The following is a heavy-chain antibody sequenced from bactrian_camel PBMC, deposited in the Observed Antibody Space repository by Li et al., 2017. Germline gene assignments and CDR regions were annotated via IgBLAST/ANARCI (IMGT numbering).Heavy chain of an antibody. CDR2: IGSDGST. CDR3: AADRWVDYGNCVGTWAQSPQGRFSY. J-gene: IGHJ6*01. V-gene: IGHV3S55*01. Sequence: QVQLVESGGGSVQSGGSLRLQCNTRGSHCTGWFRQAPGKEREGVAVIGSDGSTSYADSVKGRFTISQDNAKNTLYLQMNSLKPDDTAMYYCAADRWVDYGNCVGTWAQSPQGRFSYWGQGTQVTVS. CDR1: TRGSHC. D-gene: IGHD1*01.